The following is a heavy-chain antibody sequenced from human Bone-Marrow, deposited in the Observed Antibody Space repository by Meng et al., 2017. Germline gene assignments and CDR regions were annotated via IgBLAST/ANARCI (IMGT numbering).Heavy chain of an antibody. J-gene: IGHJ6*02. V-gene: IGHV3-7*03. CDR2: IKQDGSEK. D-gene: IGHD1-26*01. Sequence: GESLKISCAASGFTFSSYWMSWVRQAPGKGLEWVANIKQDGSEKYYVDSVKGRFTISRDNAKNSLYLQMNSLRAEDTAVYYCARSIVGAEYYYYGMDVWGQGTTVTVSS. CDR1: GFTFSSYW. CDR3: ARSIVGAEYYYYGMDV.